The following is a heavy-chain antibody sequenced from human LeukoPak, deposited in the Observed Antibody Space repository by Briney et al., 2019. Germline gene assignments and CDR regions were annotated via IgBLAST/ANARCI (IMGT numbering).Heavy chain of an antibody. CDR2: INTDGSTT. CDR1: GFIFSNYW. Sequence: GGSLRLSCAASGFIFSNYWMHWVRQAPGKGLVWVSRINTDGSTTSYADSVKGRFTISRDNAKNTLYLQMNSLRAEDTAVYYCARDHYYYYMDVWGKGTTVTVSS. CDR3: ARDHYYYYMDV. J-gene: IGHJ6*03. V-gene: IGHV3-74*01.